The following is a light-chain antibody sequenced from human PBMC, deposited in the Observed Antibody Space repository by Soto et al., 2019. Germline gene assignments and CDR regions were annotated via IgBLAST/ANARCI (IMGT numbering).Light chain of an antibody. V-gene: IGKV4-1*01. J-gene: IGKJ2*01. CDR3: QQYYTIPYT. CDR1: QNVLYSSNNKHY. CDR2: WAS. Sequence: DIVMTQSPDSLAVSPGERATINCKSSQNVLYSSNNKHYLAWYQQKPGQPPKLLIYWASTRESGVPDRFSGSGSGTDFTLTISRLQAEDVAVYYCQQYYTIPYTFGQGTKLEIK.